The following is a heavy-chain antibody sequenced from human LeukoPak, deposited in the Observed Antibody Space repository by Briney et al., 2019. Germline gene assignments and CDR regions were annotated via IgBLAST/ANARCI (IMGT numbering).Heavy chain of an antibody. J-gene: IGHJ3*02. D-gene: IGHD5-18*01. CDR2: ISDSGST. Sequence: SETLSLTCTVSGGSISSYYWSWIRQPPGKGLEWIGYISDSGSTSYNPSLKSRVTISVDTSKNQFSLKLSSVTAADTAVYYCARDKGYDAFDIWGQGTMVTVSS. CDR3: ARDKGYDAFDI. V-gene: IGHV4-59*12. CDR1: GGSISSYY.